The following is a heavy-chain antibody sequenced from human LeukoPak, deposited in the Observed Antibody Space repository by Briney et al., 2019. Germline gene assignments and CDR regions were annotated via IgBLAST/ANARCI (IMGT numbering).Heavy chain of an antibody. V-gene: IGHV1-2*02. CDR2: INPDGGDT. CDR1: GYTFSDLY. CDR3: ARPPTREAEGFDI. Sequence: ASVKVSFKASGYTFSDLYIHWVRQAPGQGLEWMGWINPDGGDTEFEQKFQDRVTVTRDTSTSTAFLEISRLTFDDTAVYYCARPPTREAEGFDIWGQGTMVIVSS. J-gene: IGHJ3*02. D-gene: IGHD1-26*01.